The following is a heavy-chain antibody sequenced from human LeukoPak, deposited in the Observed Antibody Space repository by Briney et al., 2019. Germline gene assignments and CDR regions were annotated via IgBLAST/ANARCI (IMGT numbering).Heavy chain of an antibody. CDR2: IYYSGST. V-gene: IGHV4-59*01. CDR1: GGSISYYY. J-gene: IGHJ3*02. CDR3: ARAWSSRKAFDI. Sequence: PSETLSLTCTVSGGSISYYYWSWIRQPPGKGLESVGYIYYSGSTNYNPSLKSRVTISVDTSKNQFSLKLTSVTAADTAVYYCARAWSSRKAFDIWGQGTMVTVSS. D-gene: IGHD6-6*01.